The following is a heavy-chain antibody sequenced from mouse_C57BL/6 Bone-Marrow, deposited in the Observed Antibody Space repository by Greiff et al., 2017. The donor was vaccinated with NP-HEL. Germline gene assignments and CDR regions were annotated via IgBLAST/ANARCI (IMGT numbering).Heavy chain of an antibody. CDR3: ARGITTVVSYWYFDV. D-gene: IGHD1-1*01. J-gene: IGHJ1*03. CDR2: IYPRSGNT. Sequence: VKVVESGAELARPGASVKLSCKASGYTFTSYGISWVKQRTGQGLEWIGEIYPRSGNTYYNEKFKGKATLTADKSSSTAYMELRSLTSEDSAVYFCARGITTVVSYWYFDVWGTGTTVTVSS. V-gene: IGHV1-81*01. CDR1: GYTFTSYG.